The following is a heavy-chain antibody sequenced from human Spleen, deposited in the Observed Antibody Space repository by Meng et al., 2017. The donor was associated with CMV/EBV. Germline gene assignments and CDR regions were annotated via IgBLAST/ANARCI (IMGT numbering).Heavy chain of an antibody. J-gene: IGHJ6*02. D-gene: IGHD3-3*01. V-gene: IGHV3-30*04. CDR3: ARGTPVRGFLEWLSVPHYYGMDV. CDR2: ISSDGSKK. CDR1: GFTFSNYD. Sequence: GGSLRLSCVASGFTFSNYDMHWVRQAPGKGLEWVAVISSDGSKKNYADSVKGRFTISRDNSKSTLYLQMNSLRPEDTAVDYCARGTPVRGFLEWLSVPHYYGMDVWGRGTTVTVS.